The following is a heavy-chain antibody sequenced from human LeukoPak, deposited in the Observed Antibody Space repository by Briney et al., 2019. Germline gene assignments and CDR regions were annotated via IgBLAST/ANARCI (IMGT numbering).Heavy chain of an antibody. D-gene: IGHD2-2*01. V-gene: IGHV3-11*04. CDR1: GFTFSDYY. CDR3: ARDSDVVPAYYFDY. Sequence: KSGGSLRLSCAASGFTFSDYYMSWIRQAPGKRLEWVSYISSSGSTIYYADSVKGRFTISRDNAKNSLYLQMNSLRAEDTAVYYCARDSDVVPAYYFDYWGQGTLVTVSS. J-gene: IGHJ4*02. CDR2: ISSSGSTI.